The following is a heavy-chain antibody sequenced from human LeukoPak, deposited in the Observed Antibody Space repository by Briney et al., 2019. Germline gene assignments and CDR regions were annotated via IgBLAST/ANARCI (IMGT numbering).Heavy chain of an antibody. J-gene: IGHJ6*02. D-gene: IGHD6-13*01. CDR2: IIPIFGTA. Sequence: GASVKVSCKASGGTFSSYAISWVRQAPGQGLGWMGGIIPIFGTANYAQKFQGRVTITADESTSTAYMELSSLRSEDTAVYYCAGGSDIAAAGPIYYYYYYGMDVWGQGTTVTVSS. CDR3: AGGSDIAAAGPIYYYYYYGMDV. V-gene: IGHV1-69*13. CDR1: GGTFSSYA.